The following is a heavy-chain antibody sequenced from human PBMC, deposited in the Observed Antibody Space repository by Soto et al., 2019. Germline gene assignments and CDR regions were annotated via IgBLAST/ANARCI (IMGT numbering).Heavy chain of an antibody. V-gene: IGHV1-46*02. J-gene: IGHJ4*02. CDR1: GYPFNTYY. CDR2: IHPSGGGS. D-gene: IGHD2-21*02. CDR3: ARGGNIAVVTDSFDS. Sequence: ASVKVSCKSSGYPFNTYYLHWVRQAPGQGLEWMGMIHPSGGGSTYAQKFLGRVTMTMDSSTSTVFMELTSLRSADTAVYYCARGGNIAVVTDSFDSWGQGTLVTVS.